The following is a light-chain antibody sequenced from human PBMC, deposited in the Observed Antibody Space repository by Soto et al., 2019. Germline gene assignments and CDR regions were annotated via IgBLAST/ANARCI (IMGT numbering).Light chain of an antibody. V-gene: IGLV2-23*01. J-gene: IGLJ2*01. Sequence: QSVLTQPASVSGSPGQSITISCTGTSSDVGSYNLVSWYQQHPGKAPKLMIYEGSERPSGVSNRFSGSKSGNTASLTISGLQAEDEADYYCCSYAGSSTLVFGGGTKVTVL. CDR3: CSYAGSSTLV. CDR1: SSDVGSYNL. CDR2: EGS.